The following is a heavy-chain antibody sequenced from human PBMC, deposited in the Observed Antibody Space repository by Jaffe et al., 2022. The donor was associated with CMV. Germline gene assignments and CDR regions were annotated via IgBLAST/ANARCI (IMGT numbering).Heavy chain of an antibody. CDR2: IYSGGST. D-gene: IGHD3-9*01. J-gene: IGHJ6*03. CDR1: GFTVSSNY. Sequence: EVQLVETGGGLIQPGGSLRLSCAASGFTVSSNYMSWVRQAPGKGLEWVSVIYSGGSTYYADSVKGRFTISRDNSKNTLYLQMNSLRAEDTAVYYCARGGGYYDILTGYGHYYYMDVWGKGTTVTVSS. V-gene: IGHV3-53*02. CDR3: ARGGGYYDILTGYGHYYYMDV.